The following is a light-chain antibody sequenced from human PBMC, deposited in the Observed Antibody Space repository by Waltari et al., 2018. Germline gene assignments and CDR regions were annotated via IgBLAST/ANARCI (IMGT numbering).Light chain of an antibody. CDR1: SSDVGGYNF. Sequence: QSALTQPASVSGSPGQSITISCTGTSSDVGGYNFVSWYHQHPGKAPKLIISEVSNRPSGVSVRFSGSKSGTTASLTISGLQAEDEADYHCCSYTSSSTWVFGGGTELTVL. CDR2: EVS. CDR3: CSYTSSSTWV. V-gene: IGLV2-14*01. J-gene: IGLJ3*02.